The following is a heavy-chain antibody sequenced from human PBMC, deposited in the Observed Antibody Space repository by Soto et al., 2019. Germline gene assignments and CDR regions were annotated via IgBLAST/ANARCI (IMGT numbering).Heavy chain of an antibody. CDR1: GYSFTSYD. V-gene: IGHV1-8*01. D-gene: IGHD2-21*01. Sequence: QVQLVQSGAEVKKPGASVKVSCKTSGYSFTSYDMNWVRQVPGQGPEWMGWMNPNSADTGYAQKLQGRMTMSIDMSTRTMYMQLSGLTSEDTAVYYCARGGLLDPNMDVWCRGTRVSVSS. CDR2: MNPNSADT. J-gene: IGHJ6*03. CDR3: ARGGLLDPNMDV.